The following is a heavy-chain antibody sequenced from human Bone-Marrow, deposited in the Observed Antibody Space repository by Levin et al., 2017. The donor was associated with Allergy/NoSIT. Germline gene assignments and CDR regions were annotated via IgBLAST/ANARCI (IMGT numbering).Heavy chain of an antibody. CDR2: IIPILGIA. Sequence: KISCKASGGTFSSYAISWVRQAPGQGLEWMGRIIPILGIANYAQKFQGRVTITADKSTSTAYMELSSLRSEDTAVYYCARGYCSSTSCSPRADYWGQGTLVTVSS. CDR3: ARGYCSSTSCSPRADY. V-gene: IGHV1-69*04. CDR1: GGTFSSYA. D-gene: IGHD2-2*01. J-gene: IGHJ4*02.